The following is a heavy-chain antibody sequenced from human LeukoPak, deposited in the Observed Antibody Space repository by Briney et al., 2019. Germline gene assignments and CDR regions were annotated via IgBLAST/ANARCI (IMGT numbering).Heavy chain of an antibody. D-gene: IGHD2-8*01. CDR3: ARDSIVRGNIGNDMDV. CDR1: GFTFSDYY. J-gene: IGHJ6*03. Sequence: GGSLRLSCAASGFTFSDYYMSWIRQAPGKGLEWVSYISSSGSTIYYADSVKGRFNISRENAKNSLYLQMNSLRAEDTAVYYCARDSIVRGNIGNDMDVWGKGTTVTVSS. CDR2: ISSSGSTI. V-gene: IGHV3-11*01.